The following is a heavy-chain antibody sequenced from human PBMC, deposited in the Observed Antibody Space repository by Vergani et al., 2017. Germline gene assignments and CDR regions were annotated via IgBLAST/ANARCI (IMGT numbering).Heavy chain of an antibody. CDR3: ARERGSMIAPGGDYYYGMDV. CDR1: GFTFSSYG. D-gene: IGHD2-8*02. J-gene: IGHJ6*02. Sequence: QVQLVESGGGVVQPGRSLSLSCAASGFTFSSYGMHWVRQAPGKGLEWVAVIWYDGSNKYYADSVKGRFTISRVNSKNTLYLQMNSLRAEDTAVYYCARERGSMIAPGGDYYYGMDVWGQGTTVTVSS. V-gene: IGHV3-33*01. CDR2: IWYDGSNK.